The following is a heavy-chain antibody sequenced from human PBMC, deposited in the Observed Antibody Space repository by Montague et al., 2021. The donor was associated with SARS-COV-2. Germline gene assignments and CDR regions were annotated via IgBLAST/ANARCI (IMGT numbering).Heavy chain of an antibody. Sequence: SETLSLTCAVHGGSFSTYSWNWIRQPPGKGLEWIGEIYHGGSTNYNPSLKSRVTISADTSKNQFSLKLTSVAAADTAVYYRARLGDGVVPSPILGVGPYYSYYYMDVWGKGTTVTVSS. CDR2: IYHGGST. CDR3: ARLGDGVVPSPILGVGPYYSYYYMDV. J-gene: IGHJ6*03. V-gene: IGHV4-34*01. D-gene: IGHD3-10*01. CDR1: GGSFSTYS.